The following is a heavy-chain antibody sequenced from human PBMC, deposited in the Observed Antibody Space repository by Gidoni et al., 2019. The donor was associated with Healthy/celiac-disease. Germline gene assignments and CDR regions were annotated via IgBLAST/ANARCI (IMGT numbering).Heavy chain of an antibody. CDR1: GGSISRGSYY. CDR2: TLPSGST. CDR3: ARAPWQQLELGYGMDV. Sequence: QVQLQESGPGLVKPSQTLSLTCTVSGGSISRGSYYWSCIRQPAGKGLDWLGRTLPSGSTNYHPSRKSSVTISVDTSKNQFSLKLGSVTASDTAVYYCARAPWQQLELGYGMDVWGQGTTVTVSS. V-gene: IGHV4-61*02. D-gene: IGHD6-13*01. J-gene: IGHJ6*02.